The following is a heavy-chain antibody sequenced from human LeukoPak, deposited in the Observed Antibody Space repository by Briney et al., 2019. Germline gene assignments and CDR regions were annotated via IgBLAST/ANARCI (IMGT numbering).Heavy chain of an antibody. V-gene: IGHV3-43*01. CDR1: GFTFDDYT. CDR3: AKDATRGYSYGYCFDY. J-gene: IGHJ4*02. CDR2: ISWDGGST. Sequence: GALRLSCAGSGFTFDDYTMHWVRQAPGEGLEWVSVISWDGGSTYYADSVKGRFTISRDNSKNSLYLQMNSLRTEDTALYYCAKDATRGYSYGYCFDYWGQGTLVTVSS. D-gene: IGHD5-18*01.